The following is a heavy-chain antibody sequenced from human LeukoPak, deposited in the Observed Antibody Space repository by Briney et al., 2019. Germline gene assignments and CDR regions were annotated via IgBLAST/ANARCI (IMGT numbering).Heavy chain of an antibody. CDR1: GGTFSSYA. CDR2: ISAYNGNT. J-gene: IGHJ4*02. D-gene: IGHD3-3*01. V-gene: IGHV1-18*01. CDR3: ARDGLRFLEWLPDY. Sequence: GASVKVSCKASGGTFSSYAISWVRQAPGQGLEWMGWISAYNGNTNYAQKLQGRVTMTTDTSTSTAYRELRSLRSDDTAVYYCARDGLRFLEWLPDYWGQGTLVTVSS.